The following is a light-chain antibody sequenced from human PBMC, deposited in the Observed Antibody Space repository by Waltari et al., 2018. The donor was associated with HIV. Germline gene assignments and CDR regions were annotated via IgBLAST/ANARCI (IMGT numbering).Light chain of an antibody. J-gene: IGLJ1*01. CDR1: SSDVGGYNY. CDR2: DVS. V-gene: IGLV2-14*03. Sequence: QSALTQPASVSGSPGQSITISCTGTSSDVGGYNYVSWYQQHPGKAPKLLIYDVSNRPSGISNRFAGSKSGNTASLTISVLKAEDEADYYCSSYASTSTYVFGTGTEVTVV. CDR3: SSYASTSTYV.